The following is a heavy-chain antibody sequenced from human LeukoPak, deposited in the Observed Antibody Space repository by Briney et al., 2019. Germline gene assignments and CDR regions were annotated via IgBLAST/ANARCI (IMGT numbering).Heavy chain of an antibody. D-gene: IGHD2-21*02. CDR2: IYPGDSDT. CDR3: ARLHLTASLAAVYFDN. Sequence: GESLKIFCKGSGYSFTNQWIGWVRQMPGKGLELMGIIYPGDSDTRYSPSFQGQVTISADKSISTASLQWSSLKASDTAMYYCARLHLTASLAAVYFDNWGQGTLVTVSS. CDR1: GYSFTNQW. J-gene: IGHJ4*02. V-gene: IGHV5-51*01.